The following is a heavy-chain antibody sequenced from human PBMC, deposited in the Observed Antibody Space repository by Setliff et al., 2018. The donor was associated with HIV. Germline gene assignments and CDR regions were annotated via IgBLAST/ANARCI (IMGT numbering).Heavy chain of an antibody. V-gene: IGHV3-20*04. CDR2: INGNGESV. Sequence: PGGSLRPSCEAYGFLFHDYGLTWVRQVPGKGLEWVAGINGNGESVGYADSVKGRFTISRDNAKNPLYLQMKSLRAEDTALYFCTRDESGGDFYFYMDVWGSGTTVTVSS. J-gene: IGHJ6*03. CDR3: TRDESGGDFYFYMDV. CDR1: GFLFHDYG. D-gene: IGHD3-16*01.